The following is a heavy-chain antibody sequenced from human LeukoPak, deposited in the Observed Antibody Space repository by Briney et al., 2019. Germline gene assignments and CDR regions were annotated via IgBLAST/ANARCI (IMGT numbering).Heavy chain of an antibody. CDR2: INHSGST. Sequence: SETLSLTCAVYGGSFSGCYWSWIRQPPGKGLEWIGEINHSGSTNYNPSLKSRVTISVDTSKNQFSLKLSSVTAADTAVYYCAVGWPGYFDYWGQGTLVTVSS. J-gene: IGHJ4*02. CDR1: GGSFSGCY. CDR3: AVGWPGYFDY. V-gene: IGHV4-34*01. D-gene: IGHD6-19*01.